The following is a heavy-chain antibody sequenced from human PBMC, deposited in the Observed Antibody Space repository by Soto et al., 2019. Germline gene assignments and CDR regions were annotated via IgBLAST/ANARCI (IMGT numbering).Heavy chain of an antibody. CDR3: ARGRGVSWNYGYAGYYFDY. V-gene: IGHV4-34*01. Sequence: QVQLQQWGAGLLKPSETLSLTCAVYGGSFSGYYWSWIRQPPGKGLEWIGEINHSGSTNYNPSLKSRVTISVDTSKHQFSLKLSSVTAADTAVYYCARGRGVSWNYGYAGYYFDYWGQGTLVTVSS. CDR1: GGSFSGYY. CDR2: INHSGST. J-gene: IGHJ4*02. D-gene: IGHD1-7*01.